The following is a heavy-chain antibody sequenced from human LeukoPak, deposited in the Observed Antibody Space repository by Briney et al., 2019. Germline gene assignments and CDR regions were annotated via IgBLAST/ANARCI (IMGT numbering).Heavy chain of an antibody. D-gene: IGHD5-12*01. V-gene: IGHV1-69*04. CDR3: ARTSGYVLTDY. J-gene: IGHJ4*02. CDR1: GGTFSSYA. Sequence: SVKVSCKASGGTFSSYAISWVRQAPGQGLEWMGRTIPILGIANYAQKFQGRVTITADKSTSTAYMEPSSLRSEDTAVYYCARTSGYVLTDYWGQGTLVTVSS. CDR2: TIPILGIA.